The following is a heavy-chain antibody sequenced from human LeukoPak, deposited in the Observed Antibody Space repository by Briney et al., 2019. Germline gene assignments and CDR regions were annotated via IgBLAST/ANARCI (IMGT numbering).Heavy chain of an antibody. V-gene: IGHV1-8*02. CDR2: MNPNSGNT. J-gene: IGHJ2*01. Sequence: ASVKVSCKSSGYTFTGYYMHWVRQAPGQGLEWMGWMNPNSGNTGYAQKFQGRVTMTRNTSISTAYMELSSLRSEDTAVYYCARKWRFGELTHNYWYFDLWGRGTLVTVSS. CDR3: ARKWRFGELTHNYWYFDL. D-gene: IGHD3-10*01. CDR1: GYTFTGYY.